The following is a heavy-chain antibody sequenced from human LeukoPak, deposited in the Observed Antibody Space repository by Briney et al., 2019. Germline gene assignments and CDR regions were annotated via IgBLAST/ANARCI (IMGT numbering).Heavy chain of an antibody. CDR3: AKGSRGWPYWYFDL. CDR2: ISWNSGSI. CDR1: GFTFDDYA. J-gene: IGHJ2*01. D-gene: IGHD2-15*01. Sequence: GRSLRLSCAASGFTFDDYAMHWVRQAPGKGLEWVSGISWNSGSIGYADSVKGRFTIPRDNAKNSLYLQMNSLRAEDTALYYCAKGSRGWPYWYFDLWGRGTLVTVSS. V-gene: IGHV3-9*01.